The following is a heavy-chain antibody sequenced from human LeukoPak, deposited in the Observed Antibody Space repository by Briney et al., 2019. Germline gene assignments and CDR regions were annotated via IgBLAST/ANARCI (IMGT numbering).Heavy chain of an antibody. Sequence: ASVKVSCKASGDSFSDSYIHWVRQAPGQGPEWMGWINLNTGGVNYAQKFDGRFSMTRDTSINTAFMELSGLRFDDTAVYYCGTVRGILSYFDLWGRGTLVTVSS. J-gene: IGHJ2*01. CDR2: INLNTGGV. V-gene: IGHV1-2*02. D-gene: IGHD3-16*01. CDR3: GTVRGILSYFDL. CDR1: GDSFSDSY.